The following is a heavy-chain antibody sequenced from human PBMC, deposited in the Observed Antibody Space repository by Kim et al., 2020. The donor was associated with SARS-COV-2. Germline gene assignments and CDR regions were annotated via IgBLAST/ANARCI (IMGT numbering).Heavy chain of an antibody. CDR2: K. V-gene: IGHV2-5*01. Sequence: KRYSPSLKSRLTITKDTSKNQVVLTMTNMDPVDTATYYCGKNLFAEYFQHWGQGTLVTVSS. J-gene: IGHJ1*01. CDR3: GKNLFAEYFQH.